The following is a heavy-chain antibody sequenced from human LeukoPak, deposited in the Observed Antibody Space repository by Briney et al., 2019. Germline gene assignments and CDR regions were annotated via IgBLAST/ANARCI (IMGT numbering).Heavy chain of an antibody. CDR2: ISTYNGNT. D-gene: IGHD1-1*01. J-gene: IGHJ4*01. Sequence: GASVKVSCKASGYTFINYGISWVRQAPGQGLEWMGRISTYNGNTNYTQKLQGRVTMTTDTPTRTVYMELRSLRSDDTAIYYCTRDQLNWGQGTLVTVSS. CDR3: TRDQLN. V-gene: IGHV1-18*01. CDR1: GYTFINYG.